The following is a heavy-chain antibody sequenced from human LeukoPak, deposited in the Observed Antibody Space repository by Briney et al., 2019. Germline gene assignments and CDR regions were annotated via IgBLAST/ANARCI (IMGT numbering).Heavy chain of an antibody. CDR2: ISAYNGNT. V-gene: IGHV1-18*01. D-gene: IGHD6-19*01. CDR1: GYTFTSYG. Sequence: ASVKVSCKASGYTFTSYGISWVRQAPGQGLEWMGWISAYNGNTNYAQKLQGRVTMTTDTSTSTAYMELRSLRSDDTAVYYCAKSGWPTFHNWFDPWGQGTLVTVSS. CDR3: AKSGWPTFHNWFDP. J-gene: IGHJ5*02.